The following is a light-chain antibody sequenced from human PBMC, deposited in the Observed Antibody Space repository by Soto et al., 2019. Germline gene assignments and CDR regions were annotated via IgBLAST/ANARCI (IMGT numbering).Light chain of an antibody. J-gene: IGKJ4*01. CDR3: QQRNKWPPVT. V-gene: IGKV3D-20*02. Sequence: EIVLTQSPGTLSLSPGERATLSCRAGQSVSSDYLAWYQQKPGQAPRLLIYGAFSRATGIPDRFSGSGSGTDFTLTISSLEPEDFAVYYCQQRNKWPPVTFGGGTKVDIK. CDR1: QSVSSDY. CDR2: GAF.